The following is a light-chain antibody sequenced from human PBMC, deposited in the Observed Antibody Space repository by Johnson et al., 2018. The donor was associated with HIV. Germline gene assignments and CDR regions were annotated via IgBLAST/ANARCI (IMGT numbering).Light chain of an antibody. J-gene: IGLJ1*01. CDR1: SSNIGINY. V-gene: IGLV1-51*01. CDR3: GTWETSLSVGGV. Sequence: QSVLTQPPSVSAAPGQNITISCSGSSSNIGINYISWYQQLPGTAPKILIYDNDKRPFGIPDRFSGSKSGTSATLGITGLQPGDEADYYCGTWETSLSVGGVVGTGTKVTVL. CDR2: DND.